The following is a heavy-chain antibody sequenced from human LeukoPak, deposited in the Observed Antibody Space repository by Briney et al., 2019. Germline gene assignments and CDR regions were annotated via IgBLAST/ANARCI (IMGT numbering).Heavy chain of an antibody. J-gene: IGHJ4*02. V-gene: IGHV3-7*01. CDR3: ARVGYNGWNFEN. D-gene: IGHD5-12*01. CDR1: GFTFSSYW. Sequence: GGPLRLSRAASGFTFSSYWMSWVRQAPGKGLQSVAYISQDVSHKYYVDSVKGRFTISRDNAKNSLHLEMNSLRAEDTALYYCARVGYNGWNFENWGQGTLVTVSS. CDR2: ISQDVSHK.